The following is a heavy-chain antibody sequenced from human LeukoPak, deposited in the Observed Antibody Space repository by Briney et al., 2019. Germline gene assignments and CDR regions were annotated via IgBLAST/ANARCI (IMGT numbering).Heavy chain of an antibody. CDR3: AREIIPIGGDLDY. V-gene: IGHV3-30-3*01. Sequence: PGRSLRLSCAASGFTFSRYAMHWVRQAPGEGLEWVAVISYDGNNKYYADSVKGRFTISRDNSKNTLYLQMNSLRAEDRAVYYCAREIIPIGGDLDYWGQGTLVTVSS. J-gene: IGHJ4*02. D-gene: IGHD2-21*01. CDR1: GFTFSRYA. CDR2: ISYDGNNK.